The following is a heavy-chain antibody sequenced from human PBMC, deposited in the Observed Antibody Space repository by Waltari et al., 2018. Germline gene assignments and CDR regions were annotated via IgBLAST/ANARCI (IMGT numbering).Heavy chain of an antibody. J-gene: IGHJ4*02. D-gene: IGHD4-17*01. CDR3: ARGLSIRAMTMVVTIDY. V-gene: IGHV3-7*01. CDR2: IKQYGSEK. Sequence: EVQLVESGGGLVQPGGSLRLSCAASGFTFSPYWLTWFRQAPGKGLEWVASIKQYGSEKYYVDSVKGRFTISRDNAKNSLYLQMNSLRDEDTAVYYCARGLSIRAMTMVVTIDYWGQGTLVTVSS. CDR1: GFTFSPYW.